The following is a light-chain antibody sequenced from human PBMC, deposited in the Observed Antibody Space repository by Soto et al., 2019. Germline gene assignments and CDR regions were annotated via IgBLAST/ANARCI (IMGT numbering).Light chain of an antibody. Sequence: DIQMTQSPSSLSASVGDRVTITCRASQSISSYLNWYQQKPGKAPKLLTYAASSLQSGVPSRFSGSGSGTDFTLTISSLQPEDFATYYCQQSYSTLMYTFGQGTKLEIK. CDR3: QQSYSTLMYT. J-gene: IGKJ2*01. V-gene: IGKV1-39*01. CDR2: AAS. CDR1: QSISSY.